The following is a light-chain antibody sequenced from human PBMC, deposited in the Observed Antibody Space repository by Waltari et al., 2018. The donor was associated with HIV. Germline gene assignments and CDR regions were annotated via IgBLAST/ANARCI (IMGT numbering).Light chain of an antibody. J-gene: IGLJ3*02. CDR1: SRDVGSYNL. Sequence: QSALTQPASVSGSPGQSITISCTGTSRDVGSYNLVTWYPQHPGKAPKLMMYEGSKRPSAVANRVSGSESSNTTSLTITVRQAEDEADYYCCSYAGSSTAWVFGGGTKLTVL. V-gene: IGLV2-23*01. CDR2: EGS. CDR3: CSYAGSSTAWV.